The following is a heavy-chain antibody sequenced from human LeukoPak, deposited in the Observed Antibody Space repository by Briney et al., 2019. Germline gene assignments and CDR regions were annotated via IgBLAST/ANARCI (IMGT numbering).Heavy chain of an antibody. CDR1: GFTVSNDY. Sequence: PGGSLRLSCAASGFTVSNDYMTWVRQAPGKGLEWVSIIYSGGNTNYADSVKGRFTISRDNSKNTLYLQMNSLRAEDTAVYYCAGRRIFGVVLRSYYMDVWGKGTTVTVSS. CDR3: AGRRIFGVVLRSYYMDV. J-gene: IGHJ6*03. D-gene: IGHD3-3*01. V-gene: IGHV3-53*01. CDR2: IYSGGNT.